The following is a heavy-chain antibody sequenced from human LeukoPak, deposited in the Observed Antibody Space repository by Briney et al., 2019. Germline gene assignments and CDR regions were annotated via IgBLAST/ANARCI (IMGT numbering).Heavy chain of an antibody. CDR2: ISYDGSNK. Sequence: GGSLRLSCAASGFTFSSYAMHWVRQAPGKGLEWVAVISYDGSNKYYADSVKGRFTISRDNAKNSLYLQMNSLRAEDTALYYCAKRSYYYYYMDVWGKGTTVTISS. CDR1: GFTFSSYA. J-gene: IGHJ6*03. CDR3: AKRSYYYYYMDV. V-gene: IGHV3-30*04.